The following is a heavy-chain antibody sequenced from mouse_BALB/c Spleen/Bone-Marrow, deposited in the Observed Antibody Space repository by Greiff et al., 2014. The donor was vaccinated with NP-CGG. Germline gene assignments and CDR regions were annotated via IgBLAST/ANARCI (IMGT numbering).Heavy chain of an antibody. CDR3: TRSGPGFAY. CDR2: INPNNGGT. CDR1: GYTFTNYF. J-gene: IGHJ3*01. V-gene: IGHV1S81*02. Sequence: QVQLQQTGAELVKPGASVKLSCKASGYTFTNYFMYWVKQRPGQGPEWIGEINPNNGGTNFNENFKSKATLTLDKSSSTAYMQLNSLTSEDSAVYYCTRSGPGFAYWGHGTLVTVSA.